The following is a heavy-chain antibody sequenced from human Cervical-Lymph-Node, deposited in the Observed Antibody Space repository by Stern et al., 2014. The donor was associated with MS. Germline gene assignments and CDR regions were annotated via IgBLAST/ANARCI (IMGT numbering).Heavy chain of an antibody. CDR3: ARGHIPYAYNYLFDY. Sequence: VQLVQSGGGVVQPGTSLRLSCAASGFTFSSYGMHWVRQAPGKGLAWVALAWYDGSTAYYTNSVKVRFTISRDNSKNTLSLQMNSLTAEDTAVYYCARGHIPYAYNYLFDYWGQGTLVTVSS. CDR1: GFTFSSYG. D-gene: IGHD5-24*01. V-gene: IGHV3-33*01. CDR2: AWYDGSTA. J-gene: IGHJ4*02.